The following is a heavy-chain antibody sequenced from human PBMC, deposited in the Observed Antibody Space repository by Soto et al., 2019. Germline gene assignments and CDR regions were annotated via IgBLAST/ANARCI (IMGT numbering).Heavy chain of an antibody. CDR2: INPSGGST. J-gene: IGHJ3*02. V-gene: IGHV1-46*01. D-gene: IGHD3-22*01. CDR1: GYTFTSYY. CDR3: ARFPWYYYDSSRPSFDI. Sequence: ASVKVSCKASGYTFTSYYMHWVRQAPGQGLEWMGIINPSGGSTSYAQKFQGRVTMTRDTSTSTVYMELSSLRSEDTAVYYCARFPWYYYDSSRPSFDIWGQGTMVTVSS.